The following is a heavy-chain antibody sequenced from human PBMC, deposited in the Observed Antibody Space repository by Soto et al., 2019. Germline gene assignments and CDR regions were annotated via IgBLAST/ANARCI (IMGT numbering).Heavy chain of an antibody. CDR1: GGSISKSSYY. CDR2: MSYSGST. CDR3: SRRAPEGFDP. J-gene: IGHJ5*02. Sequence: LSLTCTVSGGSISKSSYYWVWIRQPPGKGLEWVGSMSYSGSTYYNPSLKSRVAISVDTSKNQLSLQVSSVTAADTAVYYCSRRAPEGFDPWGQGTLVTVSS. V-gene: IGHV4-39*01.